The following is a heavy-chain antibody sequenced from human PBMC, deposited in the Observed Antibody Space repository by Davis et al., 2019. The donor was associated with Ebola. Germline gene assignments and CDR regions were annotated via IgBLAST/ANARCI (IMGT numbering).Heavy chain of an antibody. D-gene: IGHD1-14*01. V-gene: IGHV4-59*01. J-gene: IGHJ3*02. CDR1: GDSIRGYY. Sequence: SETLSLTCTVSGDSIRGYYWSWVRQPPGKGLERIGYIYNSGSTNYNPSLRSRVTISADPSKNQFSLRLTSVTAADTAVYYCARDSSPRNLDIWGQGTLVTVSS. CDR2: IYNSGST. CDR3: ARDSSPRNLDI.